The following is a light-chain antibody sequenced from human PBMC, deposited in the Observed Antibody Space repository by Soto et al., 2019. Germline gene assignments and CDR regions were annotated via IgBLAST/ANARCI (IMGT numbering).Light chain of an antibody. J-gene: IGLJ2*01. CDR1: SSNIGNNY. Sequence: QSVLTHPPSVSAAPGQKVNISCSGSSSNIGNNYVSWYQQLPGTAPKLLIYDNNKRPSGIPDRFSGSKSGTSATLGITGLQTGDEADYYCGTWDSSLSAGVFGGGTKLTVL. CDR2: DNN. CDR3: GTWDSSLSAGV. V-gene: IGLV1-51*01.